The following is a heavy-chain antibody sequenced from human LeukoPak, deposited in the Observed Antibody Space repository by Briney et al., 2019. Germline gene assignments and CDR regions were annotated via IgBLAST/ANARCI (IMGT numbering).Heavy chain of an antibody. CDR2: IYYSGST. CDR1: GGSISSSSYY. Sequence: PSETLSLTCTVSGGSISSSSYYWGWIRRPPGKGLEWIGSIYYSGSTYYNPSLKSRVTISVDTSKNQFSLKLSSVTAADTAVYYCARPPYYYDGSGYFFGAFDIWGQGTMVTVSS. CDR3: ARPPYYYDGSGYFFGAFDI. J-gene: IGHJ3*02. V-gene: IGHV4-39*01. D-gene: IGHD3-22*01.